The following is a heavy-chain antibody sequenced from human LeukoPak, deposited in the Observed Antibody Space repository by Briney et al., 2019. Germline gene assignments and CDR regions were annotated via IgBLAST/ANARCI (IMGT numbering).Heavy chain of an antibody. CDR1: GGSISSGGYY. Sequence: ETLSLTCTVSGGSISSGGYYWSWVRQAPGKGLEWVSVIYSGGSTYYADSVKGRFTISRDNSKNTLYLQMNSLRAEDTAVYYCARDREYSSGWYNGMDVWGQGTTVTVSS. J-gene: IGHJ6*02. D-gene: IGHD6-19*01. CDR2: IYSGGST. V-gene: IGHV3-53*01. CDR3: ARDREYSSGWYNGMDV.